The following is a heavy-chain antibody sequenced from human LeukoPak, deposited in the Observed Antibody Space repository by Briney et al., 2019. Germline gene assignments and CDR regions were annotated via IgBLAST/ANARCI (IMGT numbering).Heavy chain of an antibody. J-gene: IGHJ3*02. Sequence: SSVKVSCKASGGTFSSYAISWVRQAPGQGLEWMGGIIPIFGTANYAQKFQGRVTITTDESTSTAYVELSRLRSEDTAVYYCARGLRFYVVVTAGTAFDIWGQGTMVTVSS. V-gene: IGHV1-69*05. CDR1: GGTFSSYA. D-gene: IGHD2-21*02. CDR3: ARGLRFYVVVTAGTAFDI. CDR2: IIPIFGTA.